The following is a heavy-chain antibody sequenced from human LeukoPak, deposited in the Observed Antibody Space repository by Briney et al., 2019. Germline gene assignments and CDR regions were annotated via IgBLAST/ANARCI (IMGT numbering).Heavy chain of an antibody. J-gene: IGHJ6*04. V-gene: IGHV5-51*01. Sequence: GASLQISWQGSGYSFTTYWTAWVRQLPGKGLEWMGIIYPGDSDTRYSPSFQGQVTISADKSISTAFLQWSSLKASDTAMYYCARQQVAYYYYYGMDVWGKGTTVTVSS. CDR1: GYSFTTYW. CDR3: ARQQVAYYYYYGMDV. CDR2: IYPGDSDT. D-gene: IGHD2-15*01.